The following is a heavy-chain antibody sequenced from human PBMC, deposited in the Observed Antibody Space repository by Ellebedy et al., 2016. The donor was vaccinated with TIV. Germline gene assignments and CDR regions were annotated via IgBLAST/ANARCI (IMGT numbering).Heavy chain of an antibody. J-gene: IGHJ4*02. CDR2: ISSSSSYI. CDR3: ARGPAHDYGDQDY. V-gene: IGHV3-21*01. D-gene: IGHD4-17*01. Sequence: GGSLRLSXAASGFTFSSYSMNWVRQAPGKGLEWVSSISSSSSYIYYADSVKGRFTISRDNAKNSLYLQMNSLRAEDTAVYYCARGPAHDYGDQDYWGQGTLVTVSS. CDR1: GFTFSSYS.